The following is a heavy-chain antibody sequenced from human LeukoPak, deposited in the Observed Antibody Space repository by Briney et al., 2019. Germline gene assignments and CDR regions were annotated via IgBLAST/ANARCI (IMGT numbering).Heavy chain of an antibody. CDR2: IYYSGST. V-gene: IGHV4-61*01. Sequence: SETLSLTCTVSGGSVSSGSYYWSWIRQPPGKGLEWIGYIYYSGSTNYNPSLKSRVTISVDTSKNQFSLKLSSVTAADTAVYYCASTERCSTTCPLDYWGQGTLVTVSS. J-gene: IGHJ4*02. D-gene: IGHD2-2*01. CDR1: GGSVSSGSYY. CDR3: ASTERCSTTCPLDY.